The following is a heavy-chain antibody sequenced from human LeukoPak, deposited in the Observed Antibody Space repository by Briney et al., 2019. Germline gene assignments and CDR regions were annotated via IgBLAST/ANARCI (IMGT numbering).Heavy chain of an antibody. J-gene: IGHJ4*02. CDR3: ARAPHYSGYDWTYFDY. D-gene: IGHD5-12*01. CDR1: GFTFSSYA. CDR2: ISYDGSNK. V-gene: IGHV3-30-3*01. Sequence: PGGSLRLSCAASGFTFSSYAMHWVRQAPGKGLEWVAVISYDGSNKYYADSVKGRFTISRDNSKNTLYLQMNSLRAEDTAVYYCARAPHYSGYDWTYFDYWGQGTLVTVSS.